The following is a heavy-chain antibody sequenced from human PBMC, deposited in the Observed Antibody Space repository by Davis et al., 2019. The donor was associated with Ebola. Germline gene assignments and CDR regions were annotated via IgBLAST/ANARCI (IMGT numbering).Heavy chain of an antibody. CDR3: ARQSSGWPNAFDF. Sequence: GESLKISCQGSGYSFPSYWIGWVRQMPGKGLEWMGIIYPDGSNVRYSPSFQGQVTISADKSINTAYLQWTSLKASDTAMYFCARQSSGWPNAFDFWGQGTLVTVSS. J-gene: IGHJ4*02. CDR2: IYPDGSNV. D-gene: IGHD6-19*01. V-gene: IGHV5-51*01. CDR1: GYSFPSYW.